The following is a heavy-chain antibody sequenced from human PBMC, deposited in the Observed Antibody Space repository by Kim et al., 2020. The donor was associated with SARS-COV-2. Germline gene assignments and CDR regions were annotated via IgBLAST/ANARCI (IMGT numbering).Heavy chain of an antibody. CDR3: ATERGIYGSGSYGLFDY. CDR1: GYTFTGYY. J-gene: IGHJ4*02. V-gene: IGHV1-2*02. Sequence: ASVKVSCKASGYTFTGYYMHWVRQAPGQGLEWMGWINPNSGGTNYAQKFQGRVTMTRDTSISTAYMELSRLRSDDTAVYYCATERGIYGSGSYGLFDYWGQGTLVTLSS. CDR2: INPNSGGT. D-gene: IGHD3-10*01.